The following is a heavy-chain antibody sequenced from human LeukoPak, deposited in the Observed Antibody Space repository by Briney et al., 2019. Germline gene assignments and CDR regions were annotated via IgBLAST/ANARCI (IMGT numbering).Heavy chain of an antibody. D-gene: IGHD3-22*01. CDR2: ISYDGSNK. V-gene: IGHV3-30*04. CDR3: ARGGDYYYDSSGYYSPVDY. Sequence: GRSLRLSCPASGFTFSSYAMHWVRQAPGKGLEWVAVISYDGSNKYYADSVKGRFTISRDNSKNTLYLQMNSLRAEDTAVYYCARGGDYYYDSSGYYSPVDYGGQGTLVTVSS. CDR1: GFTFSSYA. J-gene: IGHJ4*02.